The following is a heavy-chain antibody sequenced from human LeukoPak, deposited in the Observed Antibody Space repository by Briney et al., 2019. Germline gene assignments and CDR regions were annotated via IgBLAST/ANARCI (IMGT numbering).Heavy chain of an antibody. D-gene: IGHD3-22*01. V-gene: IGHV3-7*01. Sequence: GGSLSLSCAAFGFTFSRYWMSWVRQAPGKGLEWVANINEDGSEKNYVDSVKGRFTISRDNAKNSLYLEMNSLTAEDTAVYYCANYYDSSGYYALDMWGQGTMVTVSP. J-gene: IGHJ3*02. CDR1: GFTFSRYW. CDR2: INEDGSEK. CDR3: ANYYDSSGYYALDM.